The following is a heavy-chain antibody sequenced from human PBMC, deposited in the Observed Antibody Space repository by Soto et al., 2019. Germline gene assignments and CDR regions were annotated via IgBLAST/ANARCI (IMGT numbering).Heavy chain of an antibody. J-gene: IGHJ4*02. CDR3: ARDGYGVAGTPPRDY. Sequence: ASVKVSCKASGYTCTGYYMHWVRQAPGQGLEWMGWINPNSGGTNYAQKFQGRVTMTRDTSISTAYMELSRLRSDDTAVSYCARDGYGVAGTPPRDYWGQGTLVTVSS. V-gene: IGHV1-2*02. D-gene: IGHD6-19*01. CDR2: INPNSGGT. CDR1: GYTCTGYY.